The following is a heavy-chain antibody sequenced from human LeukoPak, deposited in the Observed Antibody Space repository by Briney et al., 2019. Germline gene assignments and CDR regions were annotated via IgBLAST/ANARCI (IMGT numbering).Heavy chain of an antibody. Sequence: PGRSLRLSCAASGFTFSSYAMHWVRQAPGKGLEWVAVISYDGSNKYYADSVKGRFTISRDNSKNTLYLQMNSLRAEDTAVYYCASDREYSGSYVDYWGQGTLVTVSS. J-gene: IGHJ4*02. V-gene: IGHV3-30-3*01. CDR2: ISYDGSNK. D-gene: IGHD1-26*01. CDR3: ASDREYSGSYVDY. CDR1: GFTFSSYA.